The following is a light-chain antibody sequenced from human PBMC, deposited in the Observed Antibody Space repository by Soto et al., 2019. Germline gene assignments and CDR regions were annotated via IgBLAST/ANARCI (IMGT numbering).Light chain of an antibody. CDR3: CSYAGSYIVV. Sequence: QSVLTQPRSVSGSPGQSVAISCTGTSSDVGGYNYVSWYRQHPGRAPKLLHYDVTKRPSGVPDRFSGSKSGNTASLTISGLQADDEADYYCCSYAGSYIVVIGGGTKLTVL. J-gene: IGLJ2*01. CDR2: DVT. CDR1: SSDVGGYNY. V-gene: IGLV2-11*01.